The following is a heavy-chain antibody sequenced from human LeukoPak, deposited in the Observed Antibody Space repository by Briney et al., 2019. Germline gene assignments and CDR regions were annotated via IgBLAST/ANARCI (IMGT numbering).Heavy chain of an antibody. CDR2: IYPGDYET. V-gene: IGHV5-51*01. Sequence: GESLKISCEGSGYSFSNYWIGWVRQMPGKGLGWMGIIYPGDYETRYSPSFQGLVTISVDKSISTAYLQWSSLKASDTAMYYCAIPPGYCGNDCFFDHWGQGTLVTVSS. CDR3: AIPPGYCGNDCFFDH. D-gene: IGHD2-21*02. CDR1: GYSFSNYW. J-gene: IGHJ4*02.